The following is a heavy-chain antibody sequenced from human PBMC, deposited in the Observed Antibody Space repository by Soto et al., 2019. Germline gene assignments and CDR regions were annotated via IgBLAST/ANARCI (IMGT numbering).Heavy chain of an antibody. CDR3: ARGGGVGVAGSAAFDM. CDR2: INPATGAA. CDR1: GYPVTAYY. V-gene: IGHV1-2*02. Sequence: QLHLVQSGAVVKKPGASVTVSCSASGYPVTAYYMHWVRQAPGRGLEWMGGINPATGAAKYTQTFPGRGTMTRDPSTSTGFMGLRGLTSEDPAVFYCARGGGVGVAGSAAFDMWGQGTLVTVSS. D-gene: IGHD3-3*01. J-gene: IGHJ3*02.